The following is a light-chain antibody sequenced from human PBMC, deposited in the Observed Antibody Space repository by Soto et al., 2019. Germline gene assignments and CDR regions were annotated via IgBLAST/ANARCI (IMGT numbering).Light chain of an antibody. Sequence: DIQMTQSPSSLSASVGDRVTITCRASQSIRNYLNWYQQKPGKAPNLLIYAASSLQSGVPSRFSGSGSGTDFTLTISSLQPEDFATYYCQQSYSTPLTFGGGTKVEIK. V-gene: IGKV1-39*01. CDR3: QQSYSTPLT. CDR1: QSIRNY. CDR2: AAS. J-gene: IGKJ4*01.